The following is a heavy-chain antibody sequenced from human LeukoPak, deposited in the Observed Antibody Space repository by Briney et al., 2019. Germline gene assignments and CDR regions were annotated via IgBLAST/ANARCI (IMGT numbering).Heavy chain of an antibody. D-gene: IGHD3-22*01. CDR2: IHPSGRL. V-gene: IGHV4-31*03. CDR3: SRGLDSRKLGY. J-gene: IGHJ4*02. Sequence: PSQTLSLTCTVSGASFSSGDQYWNWIRQSPGKGLEWIGSIHPSGRLYYNPSLESRVTISIDTSKNQFSLNLNSVTAADTAVYFCSRGLDSRKLGYWGQGTLVTVSS. CDR1: GASFSSGDQY.